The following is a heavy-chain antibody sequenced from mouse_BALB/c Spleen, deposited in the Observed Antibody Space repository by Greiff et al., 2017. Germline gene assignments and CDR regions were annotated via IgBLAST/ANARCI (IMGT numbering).Heavy chain of an antibody. Sequence: EVMLVESGGGLVQPGGSRKLSCAASGFTFSDYGMAWVRQAPGKGPEWVAFISNLAYSIYYADTVTGRFTISRENAKNTLYLEMSSLRSEDTAMYYCARDPYGISSYFDVWGAGTTVTVSS. CDR1: GFTFSDYG. CDR3: ARDPYGISSYFDV. J-gene: IGHJ1*01. CDR2: ISNLAYSI. V-gene: IGHV5-15*02. D-gene: IGHD1-1*01.